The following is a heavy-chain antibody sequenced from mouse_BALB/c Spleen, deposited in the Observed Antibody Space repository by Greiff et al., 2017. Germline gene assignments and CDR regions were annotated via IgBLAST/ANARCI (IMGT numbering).Heavy chain of an antibody. Sequence: VQGVESGAELMKPGASVKISCKATGYTFSSYWIEWVKQRPGHGLEWIGEILPGSGSTNYNEKFKGKATFTADTSSNTAYMQLSSLTSEDSAVYYCARGGRTTATGAWFAYWGQGTLVTVSA. D-gene: IGHD1-2*01. CDR2: ILPGSGST. V-gene: IGHV1-9*01. CDR3: ARGGRTTATGAWFAY. CDR1: GYTFSSYW. J-gene: IGHJ3*01.